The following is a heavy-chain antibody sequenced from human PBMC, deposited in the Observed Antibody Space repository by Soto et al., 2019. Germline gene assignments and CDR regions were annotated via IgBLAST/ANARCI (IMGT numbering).Heavy chain of an antibody. J-gene: IGHJ6*02. CDR3: ARPALTYYYGSGSLTDGMDV. D-gene: IGHD3-10*01. CDR1: GFTFSDYY. V-gene: IGHV3-11*01. CDR2: ISSSGSTI. Sequence: QVQLVESGGGVVQPGRSLRLSCAASGFTFSDYYMSWIRQAPGKGLEWVSYISSSGSTIYYADSVKGRFTISRDNAKNSLYLQMNSLRAEDTAVYYCARPALTYYYGSGSLTDGMDVWGQGTTVTVSS.